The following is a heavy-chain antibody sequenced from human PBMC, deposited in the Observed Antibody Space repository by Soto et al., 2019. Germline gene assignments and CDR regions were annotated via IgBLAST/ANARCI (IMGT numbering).Heavy chain of an antibody. Sequence: SDTLSLTCTVSVGSISSGGYYWSWIRQHPGKGLEWIGYIYYSGSTYYNPSLKSRVTISVDTSKNQFSLKLSSVTAADTAVYYCASMITFGGVIVQSFDYWGQGTLFTVS. CDR1: VGSISSGGYY. V-gene: IGHV4-31*02. D-gene: IGHD3-16*02. CDR3: ASMITFGGVIVQSFDY. J-gene: IGHJ4*02. CDR2: IYYSGST.